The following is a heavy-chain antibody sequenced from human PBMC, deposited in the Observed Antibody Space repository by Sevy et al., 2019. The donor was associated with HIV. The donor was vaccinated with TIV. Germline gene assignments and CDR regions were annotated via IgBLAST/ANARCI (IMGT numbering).Heavy chain of an antibody. CDR1: GFTFSNYA. J-gene: IGHJ6*02. D-gene: IGHD4-4*01. CDR3: AKVLSVTFSYWYGLDV. Sequence: GGSLRLSCAASGFTFSNYAMNWVRQAPGKGLESISSISNNGDRTYYIDSVRGRFTISRDNSKNMLYQQMHGLRAEDAATYYCAKVLSVTFSYWYGLDVWGQGTTVTVSS. CDR2: ISNNGDRT. V-gene: IGHV3-23*01.